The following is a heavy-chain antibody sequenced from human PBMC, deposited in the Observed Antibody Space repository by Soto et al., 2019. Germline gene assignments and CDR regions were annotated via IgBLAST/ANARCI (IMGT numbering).Heavy chain of an antibody. CDR1: GFTLSDYY. CDR3: ARFRGDGHYNF. CDR2: ISISGTTI. J-gene: IGHJ4*02. D-gene: IGHD3-22*01. V-gene: IGHV3-11*01. Sequence: QVQLVESGGGLVKPGGSLRLSCAASGFTLSDYYMTWIRQAPGKGLEWVSDISISGTTIHSADSVRGRFTISRDNAKNSRWIQMSTLGAEDTAVSYCARFRGDGHYNFWGQGTLVTVSS.